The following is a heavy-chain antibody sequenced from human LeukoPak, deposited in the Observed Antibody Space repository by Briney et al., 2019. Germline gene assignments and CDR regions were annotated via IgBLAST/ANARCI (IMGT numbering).Heavy chain of an antibody. CDR2: INHSGST. V-gene: IGHV4-34*01. Sequence: PSETLSLTCAVYGGSFSGYYWSWIRQPPGKGLERIGEINHSGSTNYNPSLKSRVTISVDTSKNQFSLKLSSVTAADTAVYYCARDRYFGWLEFDYWGQGTLVTVSS. D-gene: IGHD3-9*01. CDR1: GGSFSGYY. J-gene: IGHJ4*02. CDR3: ARDRYFGWLEFDY.